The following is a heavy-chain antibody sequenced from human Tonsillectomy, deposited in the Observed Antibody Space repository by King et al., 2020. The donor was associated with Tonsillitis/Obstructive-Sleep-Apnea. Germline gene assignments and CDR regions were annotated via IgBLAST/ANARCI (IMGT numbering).Heavy chain of an antibody. D-gene: IGHD3-10*01. V-gene: IGHV3-48*03. J-gene: IGHJ4*02. Sequence: QLVQSGGGLVQPGGSLRLSCAASGFTFSSYEMNWVRQAPGKGLEWVSYISSSGSTIYYADSVKGRFTISRDNAKNSLYLQMNSLRAEDTAVYYCARVKMWRGVHGGFDYWGQGTLVTVSS. CDR2: ISSSGSTI. CDR3: ARVKMWRGVHGGFDY. CDR1: GFTFSSYE.